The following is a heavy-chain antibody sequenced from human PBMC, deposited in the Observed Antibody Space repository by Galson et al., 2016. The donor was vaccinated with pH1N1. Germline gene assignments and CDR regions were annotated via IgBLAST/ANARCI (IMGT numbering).Heavy chain of an antibody. CDR1: GFTFTTYG. CDR2: ISGNNGDS. J-gene: IGHJ4*02. CDR3: ARKGTGWPLDY. Sequence: SVKVSCKASGFTFTTYGFTWVRQAPGQGLEWMGWISGNNGDSHYAQKVKGRVTVTKDTSTSTAYLEVRGLTSGDTAVYYCARKGTGWPLDYWGQGTLVTVSS. D-gene: IGHD7-27*01. V-gene: IGHV1-18*01.